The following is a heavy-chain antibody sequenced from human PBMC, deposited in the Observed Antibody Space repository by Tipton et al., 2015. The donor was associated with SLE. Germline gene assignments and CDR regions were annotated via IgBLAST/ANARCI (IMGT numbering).Heavy chain of an antibody. V-gene: IGHV4-38-2*01. CDR3: ARGGVTLFGVVTSDY. CDR2: IHHSGNT. J-gene: IGHJ4*02. D-gene: IGHD3-3*01. CDR1: AYSISTGYH. Sequence: TLSLTCAVSAYSISTGYHGGWIRQPPGKGLEWIASIHHSGNTSYNPSLKIRVSISADTSKNAFSLRVNSVTAADTAVYYCARGGVTLFGVVTSDYWGQGTLVTVSS.